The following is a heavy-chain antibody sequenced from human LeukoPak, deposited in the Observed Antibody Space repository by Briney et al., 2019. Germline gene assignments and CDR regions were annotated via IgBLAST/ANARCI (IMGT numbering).Heavy chain of an antibody. CDR3: ARGPYSYDSSGAFDI. CDR1: GYTFTNYD. CDR2: MNADNGNR. Sequence: ASVKVSCKASGYTFTNYDVNWVRQAPGQGLEWMGWMNADNGNRGYAQKFQGRVAFTRDTSINTAYMELSSLTSEDTAVYFCARGPYSYDSSGAFDIWGQGTMVTVSS. D-gene: IGHD3-22*01. V-gene: IGHV1-8*03. J-gene: IGHJ3*02.